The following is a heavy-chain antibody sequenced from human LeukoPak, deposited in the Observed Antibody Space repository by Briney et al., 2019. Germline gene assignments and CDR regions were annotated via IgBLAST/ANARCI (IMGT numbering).Heavy chain of an antibody. Sequence: GGSLRLSCAASRFTFSSYGMHWVRQAPGKGLEWVSAISGSGGSTYYADSVKGRFTISRDNSKNTLYLQMNSLRAEDTAVYYCAKDRRVAYYDILTGQDYWGQGTLVTVSS. CDR2: ISGSGGST. V-gene: IGHV3-NL1*01. CDR1: RFTFSSYG. J-gene: IGHJ4*02. CDR3: AKDRRVAYYDILTGQDY. D-gene: IGHD3-9*01.